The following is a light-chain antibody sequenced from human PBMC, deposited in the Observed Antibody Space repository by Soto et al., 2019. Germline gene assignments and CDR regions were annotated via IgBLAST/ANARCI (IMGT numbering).Light chain of an antibody. CDR2: DAS. CDR3: QQRSNWPPYT. CDR1: QSVSSY. Sequence: EIVLTQSPATLSLSPGERATLSCRASQSVSSYLAWYQQKPGQAPRLLIYDASNRATGIPARFSGSGSGTDFTLTISSLGPEDFAVYYGQQRSNWPPYTFGQGPKLEIK. V-gene: IGKV3-11*01. J-gene: IGKJ2*01.